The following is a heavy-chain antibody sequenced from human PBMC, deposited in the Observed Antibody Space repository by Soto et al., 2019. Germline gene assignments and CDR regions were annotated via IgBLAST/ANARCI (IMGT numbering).Heavy chain of an antibody. Sequence: SGGSLRLSCAASGFTFSTYTMHWVRQAPGKGLEWVALISYGGDIENHADSVKGRFTISRDNSKNTVSLHMSSLRTEDTAVYYCARGGFCGGTTRYTNFHYGMDVWGQGTTVTVSS. D-gene: IGHD2-2*02. J-gene: IGHJ6*01. CDR1: GFTFSTYT. CDR3: ARGGFCGGTTRYTNFHYGMDV. V-gene: IGHV3-30-3*01. CDR2: ISYGGDIE.